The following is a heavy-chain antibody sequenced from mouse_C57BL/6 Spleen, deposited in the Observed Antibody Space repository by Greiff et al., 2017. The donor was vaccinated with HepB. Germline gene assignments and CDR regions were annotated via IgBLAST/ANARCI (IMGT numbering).Heavy chain of an antibody. CDR3: VRDYEYRYYAMDC. D-gene: IGHD1-1*01. Sequence: EVHLVESGGGLVKPGGSLKLSCAASGFTFSDYGMHWVRQAPEKGLEWVAYISSGSSPIYYADTVKGRFTISRDNAKNTLFLQLTSMSSEDTAMYYCVRDYEYRYYAMDCLGQGASVTGSS. CDR1: GFTFSDYG. CDR2: ISSGSSPI. V-gene: IGHV5-17*01. J-gene: IGHJ4*01.